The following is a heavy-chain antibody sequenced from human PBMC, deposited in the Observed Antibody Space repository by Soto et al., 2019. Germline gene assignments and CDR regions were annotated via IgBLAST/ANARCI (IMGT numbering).Heavy chain of an antibody. J-gene: IGHJ4*02. CDR1: GFTFSTYS. D-gene: IGHD3-22*01. CDR2: ISSTSSYI. Sequence: EVQLVESGGGLVKPGGSLRLSCAASGFTFSTYSLHWVRQAPGKGLEWVSSISSTSSYIYYADSVKGRFTISRDNAKNSLYLQMNSLRAEDTAVCYCVRDVNYYDSSGYRDYWGQGTLVTVSS. CDR3: VRDVNYYDSSGYRDY. V-gene: IGHV3-21*01.